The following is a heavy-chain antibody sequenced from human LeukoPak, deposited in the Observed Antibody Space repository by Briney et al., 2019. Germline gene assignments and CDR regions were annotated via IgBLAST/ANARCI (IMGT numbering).Heavy chain of an antibody. V-gene: IGHV3-30*04. CDR1: GFTFSSYA. J-gene: IGHJ5*02. D-gene: IGHD5-18*01. CDR2: ISYDGSNK. CDR3: TRGVRGYSYGPLNPFDP. Sequence: GGSLRLSCAASGFTFSSYAMHWVRQAPGKGLEWVAVISYDGSNKYYADSVKGRFTISRDNSRNTLYLQMNSLKTEDTAVYYCTRGVRGYSYGPLNPFDPWGQGTLVTVSS.